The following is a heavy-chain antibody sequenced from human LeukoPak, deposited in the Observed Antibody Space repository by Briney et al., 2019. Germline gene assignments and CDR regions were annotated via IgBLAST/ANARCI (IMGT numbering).Heavy chain of an antibody. Sequence: GGSLRLSCAASGFTVTSNYMSWVRQAPGKGLEWVAFIRYDGSNKYYADSVKGRFTISRDNSKNTLYLQMNSLRAEDTAVYYCAKNYYDSSGYLGNWFDPWGQGTLVTVSS. CDR1: GFTVTSNY. V-gene: IGHV3-30*02. CDR2: IRYDGSNK. CDR3: AKNYYDSSGYLGNWFDP. J-gene: IGHJ5*02. D-gene: IGHD3-22*01.